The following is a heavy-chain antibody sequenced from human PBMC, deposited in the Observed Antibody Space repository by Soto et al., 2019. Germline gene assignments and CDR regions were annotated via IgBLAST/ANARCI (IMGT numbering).Heavy chain of an antibody. J-gene: IGHJ5*02. CDR1: GGSISSSSYH. CDR2: SHYSGSA. CDR3: ARTANWLDT. V-gene: IGHV4-39*01. Sequence: QLQLQESGPGLVKASETLSLTCTVSGGSISSSSYHWGWIRQPPGKGLEWIGNSHYSGSAYYNPSLKSRVTIALDTSKNQVSLKLSSATAADTAVYYCARTANWLDTWGQGTLVTVSS.